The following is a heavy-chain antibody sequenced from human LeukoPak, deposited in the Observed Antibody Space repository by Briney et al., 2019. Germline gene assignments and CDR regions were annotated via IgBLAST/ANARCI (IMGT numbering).Heavy chain of an antibody. Sequence: SETLSLTCTVSGGSISSSSYYWGWIRQPPGKGLGWIGSIYYSGSTYYNPSLKSRVTISVDTSKNQFSLKLSSVTAADTAVYYCARHEITVADIDYWGQGTLVTVSS. J-gene: IGHJ4*02. CDR2: IYYSGST. CDR3: ARHEITVADIDY. CDR1: GGSISSSSYY. D-gene: IGHD6-19*01. V-gene: IGHV4-39*01.